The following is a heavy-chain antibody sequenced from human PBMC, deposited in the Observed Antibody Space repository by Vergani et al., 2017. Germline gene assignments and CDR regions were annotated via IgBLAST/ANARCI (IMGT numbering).Heavy chain of an antibody. CDR3: ARAWPGQLGDYFDY. Sequence: QVQLVESGGGVVQPGRSLRLSCAASGFTFSSYAMHWVRQAPGKGLEWVAVISYDGSNKYYADSVKCRFTIARDNSKNTLYLQMNSLRAEDTAVYYCARAWPGQLGDYFDYWGQGTLVTVSS. J-gene: IGHJ4*02. CDR2: ISYDGSNK. D-gene: IGHD6-6*01. CDR1: GFTFSSYA. V-gene: IGHV3-30-3*01.